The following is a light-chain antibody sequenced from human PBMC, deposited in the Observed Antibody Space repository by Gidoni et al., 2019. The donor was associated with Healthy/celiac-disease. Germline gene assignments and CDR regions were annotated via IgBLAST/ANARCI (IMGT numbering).Light chain of an antibody. CDR3: QAWDSSHVV. V-gene: IGLV3-1*01. J-gene: IGLJ2*01. Sequence: SYELTQPPSVSVSPGQTASITCSGAKLGDKYACWYQQKPGQSPVLVIYQDSQRPSGIPERFSGSNSGNTATLTISGTQAMDEADYYCQAWDSSHVVFGGGTKLTVL. CDR2: QDS. CDR1: KLGDKY.